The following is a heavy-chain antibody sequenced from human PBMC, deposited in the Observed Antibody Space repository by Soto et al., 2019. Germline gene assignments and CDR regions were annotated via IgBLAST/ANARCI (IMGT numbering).Heavy chain of an antibody. D-gene: IGHD4-17*01. J-gene: IGHJ6*03. V-gene: IGHV3-11*01. CDR1: GFTFSDYY. CDR2: ISSSGSTI. CDR3: ATREGTTPYYYYYYYMDV. Sequence: GGSLRLSCAASGFTFSDYYMSWIRQAPGKGLEWVSYISSSGSTIYYADSVKGRFTISRDNAKNSLYLQMNSLRAEDTAVYYCATREGTTPYYYYYYYMDVWGKGTTVTVSS.